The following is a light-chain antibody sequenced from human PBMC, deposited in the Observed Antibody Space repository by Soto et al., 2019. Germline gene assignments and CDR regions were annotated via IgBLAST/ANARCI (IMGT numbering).Light chain of an antibody. J-gene: IGKJ1*01. CDR3: QQYKNWPTWT. Sequence: EIVMTQSPATLSVSPGERATLSCRARQSVSSNLAWYQQKPGQAPRLIIYGASTRATGIPARFSGSVSGTEFTLTISSLQSEDFAVYYCQQYKNWPTWTGGQATEVEIK. V-gene: IGKV3-15*01. CDR2: GAS. CDR1: QSVSSN.